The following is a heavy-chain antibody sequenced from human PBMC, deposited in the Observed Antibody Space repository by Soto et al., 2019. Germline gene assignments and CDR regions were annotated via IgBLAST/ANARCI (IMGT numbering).Heavy chain of an antibody. CDR3: ARDQYYYDSSGYSPFYY. V-gene: IGHV3-48*02. CDR1: GFSFSTYS. J-gene: IGHJ4*02. D-gene: IGHD3-22*01. Sequence: EVQLEESGGGFVQPGGSLRLSCAASGFSFSTYSMNWVRQAPGKGLEWVSYIGSSSTTIYYADSVKGRFTISRDNAKNSLYLQMNSLRDEDTAVYYCARDQYYYDSSGYSPFYYWGQGTLVTVSS. CDR2: IGSSSTTI.